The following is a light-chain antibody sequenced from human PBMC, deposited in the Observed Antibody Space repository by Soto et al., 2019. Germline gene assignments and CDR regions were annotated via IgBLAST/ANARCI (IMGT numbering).Light chain of an antibody. CDR3: QQYYSDFFT. V-gene: IGKV4-1*01. Sequence: DIVMTQSPDSLAVSLGERATISCKSSQSLLFSSNNKTYLTWYQHRPGQSPKMLIFWASARESGVPERFSGSGSETDFTLTIGGLQPEDAAVYYCQQYYSDFFTFGQGTRLEIK. CDR1: QSLLFSSNNKTY. CDR2: WAS. J-gene: IGKJ2*01.